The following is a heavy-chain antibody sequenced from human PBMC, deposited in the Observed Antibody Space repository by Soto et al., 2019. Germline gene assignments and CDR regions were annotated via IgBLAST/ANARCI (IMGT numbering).Heavy chain of an antibody. D-gene: IGHD3-22*01. J-gene: IGHJ5*02. Sequence: SETLSLTCAVYGGSFSGYYWSWIRQPPGKGLEWIGEINHSGSTNYNPSLKSRVTISVDTSKNQFSLKLSSVTAADTAVYYCARDRDYDSSGYTPWGQGTLVTVS. CDR2: INHSGST. CDR1: GGSFSGYY. V-gene: IGHV4-34*01. CDR3: ARDRDYDSSGYTP.